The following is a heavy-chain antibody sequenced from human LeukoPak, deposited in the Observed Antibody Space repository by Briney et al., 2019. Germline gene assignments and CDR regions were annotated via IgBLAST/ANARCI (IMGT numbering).Heavy chain of an antibody. Sequence: PGGSLRLSCVASGFIFSTYGLHWVRQSPGRGLEWVGRIKSKTDGGTTDYAAPVKGRFPISRDDSKNTLYLQMNSLKTEDTAVYYCTGAGGVGPAAISSAYWGQGTLVTVSS. J-gene: IGHJ4*02. CDR1: GFIFSTYG. V-gene: IGHV3-15*01. D-gene: IGHD2-2*02. CDR3: TGAGGVGPAAISSAY. CDR2: IKSKTDGGTT.